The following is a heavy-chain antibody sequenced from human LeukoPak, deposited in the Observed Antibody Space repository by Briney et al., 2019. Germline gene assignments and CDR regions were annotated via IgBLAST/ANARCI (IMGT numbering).Heavy chain of an antibody. V-gene: IGHV1-18*01. Sequence: GASVKVSRKASGYTFTSYGISWVRQAPGQGLERMGWISANNGNTKYNTKYAQNLQGRVTMTTDISTSTAYMELRTLRSDDTAVYYCARDRDRSGSQSYWGQGTLVTVSS. CDR3: ARDRDRSGSQSY. J-gene: IGHJ4*02. CDR2: ISANNGNTKYNT. CDR1: GYTFTSYG. D-gene: IGHD1-26*01.